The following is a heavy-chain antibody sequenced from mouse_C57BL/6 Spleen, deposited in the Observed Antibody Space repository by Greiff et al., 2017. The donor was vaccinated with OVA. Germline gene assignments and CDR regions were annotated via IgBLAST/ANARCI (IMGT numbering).Heavy chain of an antibody. CDR3: ARFDYDDNGYAMDY. D-gene: IGHD2-13*01. CDR2: IDPSDSET. CDR1: GYTFTSYW. V-gene: IGHV1-52*01. J-gene: IGHJ4*01. Sequence: QVQLQQPGAELVRPGSSVKLSCKASGYTFTSYWMHWVKQRPIQGLEWIGNIDPSDSETHYNQKFKDKATLTVDKSSSAAYMQRSSLTSEDSAIYYCARFDYDDNGYAMDYWGQGTSVTVSS.